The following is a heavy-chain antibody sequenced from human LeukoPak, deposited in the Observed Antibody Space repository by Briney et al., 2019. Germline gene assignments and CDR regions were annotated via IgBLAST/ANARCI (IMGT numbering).Heavy chain of an antibody. J-gene: IGHJ4*02. CDR1: GGSISSYY. Sequence: SETLSLTCTVSGGSISSYYWSWIRQPPGKGLEWIGYIYYSGSTNYNPSLKSRVTISVDTSKNQFSLQLSSVTAADTAVYYCARMPRYSYGTLDYWGQGTLVTVSS. CDR2: IYYSGST. V-gene: IGHV4-59*01. CDR3: ARMPRYSYGTLDY. D-gene: IGHD5-18*01.